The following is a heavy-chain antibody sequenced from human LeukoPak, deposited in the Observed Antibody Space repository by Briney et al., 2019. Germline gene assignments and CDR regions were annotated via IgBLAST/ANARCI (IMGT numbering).Heavy chain of an antibody. CDR3: ARDQPYYYGSGTWALTRIEDSYAMDV. V-gene: IGHV1-18*01. CDR2: ISAYNGNT. D-gene: IGHD3-10*01. CDR1: GYTFTNYG. Sequence: ASVKVSCKASGYTFTNYGISWVRQAPGQGLEWLGWISAYNGNTHFAQQFQGRLTVTTDTSTRTAYLELRSLRSDDTAVYYCARDQPYYYGSGTWALTRIEDSYAMDVWGQGTTITVSS. J-gene: IGHJ6*02.